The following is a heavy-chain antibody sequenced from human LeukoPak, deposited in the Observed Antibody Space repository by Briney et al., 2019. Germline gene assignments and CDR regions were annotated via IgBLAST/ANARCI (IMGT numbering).Heavy chain of an antibody. V-gene: IGHV3-74*01. J-gene: IGHJ4*02. Sequence: GGSLRLSCAASGFTFSNYWMHWVRQAPGEGLVWVSRINTDGSNTNYADSVKGRFTISRDNAKNTLYLQMSSLRAEDTAMYYCARDSSGGYSGYWGQGTLVTVSS. CDR2: INTDGSNT. CDR3: ARDSSGGYSGY. CDR1: GFTFSNYW. D-gene: IGHD2-15*01.